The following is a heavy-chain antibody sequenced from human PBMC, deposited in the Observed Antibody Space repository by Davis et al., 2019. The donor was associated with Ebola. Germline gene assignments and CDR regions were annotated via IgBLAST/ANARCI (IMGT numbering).Heavy chain of an antibody. D-gene: IGHD4-11*01. V-gene: IGHV4-59*01. J-gene: IGHJ4*02. Sequence: SETLSLTCAVHGGSFSGYYWSWIRQTPGKGLEWIGYIYYSGSTNYNPSLKSRVTISVDTSKNQFSLKLSSVTAADTAVYYCAREQYSNYVSHGLGFDYWGQGTLVTVSS. CDR1: GGSFSGYY. CDR3: AREQYSNYVSHGLGFDY. CDR2: IYYSGST.